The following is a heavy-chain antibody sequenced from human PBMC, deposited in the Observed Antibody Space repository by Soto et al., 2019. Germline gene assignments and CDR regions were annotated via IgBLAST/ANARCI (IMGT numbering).Heavy chain of an antibody. CDR3: TKEKSAMYSGYDAFEI. D-gene: IGHD5-12*01. V-gene: IGHV3-48*03. CDR1: GFTFSSYE. J-gene: IGHJ3*02. CDR2: ITSGGTT. Sequence: LRLSCAASGFTFSSYEMDWVRQAPGKGLEWVAHITSGGTTMYADSVKGRFTISRDNAGNSLHLQMESLRAEDTALYYCTKEKSAMYSGYDAFEIWGRGTMVTVSS.